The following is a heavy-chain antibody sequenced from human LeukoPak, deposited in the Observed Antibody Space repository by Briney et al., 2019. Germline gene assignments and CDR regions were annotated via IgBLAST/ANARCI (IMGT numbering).Heavy chain of an antibody. CDR2: IKQDGSEK. CDR1: GFTFSSYW. D-gene: IGHD6-19*01. Sequence: GGSLRLTCAASGFTFSSYWMSWVRQAPGKGLEWVANIKQDGSEKYYVDSVKGRFTISRDNAKNSLYLQMNSPRAEDTAVYYCARDSDIAVAYDYWGQGTLVTVSS. V-gene: IGHV3-7*03. CDR3: ARDSDIAVAYDY. J-gene: IGHJ4*02.